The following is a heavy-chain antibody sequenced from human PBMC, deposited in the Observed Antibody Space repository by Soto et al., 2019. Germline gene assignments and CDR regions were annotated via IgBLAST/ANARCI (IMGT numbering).Heavy chain of an antibody. CDR1: GFTFSHYG. CDR2: ILHDGSNK. J-gene: IGHJ4*02. V-gene: IGHV3-30-3*01. Sequence: QVQLVESGGGVVQPGRSLRLSCAVSGFTFSHYGMHWVRQAPGKGLEWVAVILHDGSNKYYGDSVKGRFTISRDNSNNTLYLQMNTMRAEDTAVYYCARDRDSSGYYVDYWGQGTLVTVSS. CDR3: ARDRDSSGYYVDY. D-gene: IGHD3-22*01.